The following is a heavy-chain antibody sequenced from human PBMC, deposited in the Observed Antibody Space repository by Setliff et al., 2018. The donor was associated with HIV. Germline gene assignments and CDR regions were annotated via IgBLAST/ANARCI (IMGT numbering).Heavy chain of an antibody. CDR2: ISSSGGTI. CDR1: GFTFSDYY. Sequence: PGGSLRLSCAASGFTFSDYYMTWMRQAPGKGLEWVSYISSSGGTISYTDSVKGRFTISRDNAKNTLYLQMTSLRAEDTALYFCARDPRTDSSYAWFDSWGQGTLVTVS. D-gene: IGHD6-6*01. CDR3: ARDPRTDSSYAWFDS. V-gene: IGHV3-11*01. J-gene: IGHJ5*01.